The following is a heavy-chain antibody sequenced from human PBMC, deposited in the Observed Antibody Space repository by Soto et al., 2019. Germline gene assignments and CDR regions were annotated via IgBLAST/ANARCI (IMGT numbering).Heavy chain of an antibody. CDR1: GFAFSDYG. J-gene: IGHJ4*02. CDR2: ISYDETAT. V-gene: IGHV3-30*18. Sequence: QVQLVESGGGVVQPGTSLRLSCSASGFAFSDYGGHWVRQAPGKGLEWVASISYDETATYYSDSVKGRFTISRDNAKNTLFLHLNSLRTEDTAMYYCANGSEWLVTWDFDYWGQGTLVTVSS. CDR3: ANGSEWLVTWDFDY. D-gene: IGHD6-19*01.